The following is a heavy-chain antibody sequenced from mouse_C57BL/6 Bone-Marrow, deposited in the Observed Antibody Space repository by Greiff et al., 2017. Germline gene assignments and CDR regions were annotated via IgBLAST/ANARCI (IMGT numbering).Heavy chain of an antibody. CDR2: INPNNGGT. V-gene: IGHV1-18*01. D-gene: IGHD2-4*01. CDR3: ARYDSPAWFAY. Sequence: EVQLQQSGPELVKPGASVKIPCKASGYTFTDYNMDWVKQSHGKSLEWIGDINPNNGGTIYNQKFKGKATLTVDKSSSTAYMELRSLTSEDTAVYYCARYDSPAWFAYWGQGTLVTVSA. CDR1: GYTFTDYN. J-gene: IGHJ3*01.